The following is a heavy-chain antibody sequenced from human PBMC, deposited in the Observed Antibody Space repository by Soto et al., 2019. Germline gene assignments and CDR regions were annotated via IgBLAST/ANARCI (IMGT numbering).Heavy chain of an antibody. D-gene: IGHD6-19*01. CDR3: ASAGGLGAVAADY. CDR2: IYHSGST. Sequence: QLQLQESGSGLVKPSQTLSLTCAVSGGSISSGGYSWSWIRQPPGKGLEWIGYIYHSGSTYYNPSLKSRVTISVYMSKNQLSLKLSSVTAADTAVYYCASAGGLGAVAADYWGQGTLVTVSS. CDR1: GGSISSGGYS. V-gene: IGHV4-30-2*01. J-gene: IGHJ4*02.